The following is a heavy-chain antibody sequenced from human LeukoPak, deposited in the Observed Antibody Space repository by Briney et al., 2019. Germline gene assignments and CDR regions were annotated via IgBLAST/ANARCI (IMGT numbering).Heavy chain of an antibody. V-gene: IGHV4-30-4*01. Sequence: SETLSLTCTVSGGSISSGDYYWSWIRQPPGKGLEWIGYIYYSGSAYYNPSLKSRVTISVDTSKNQFSLKLSSVTAADTAVYYCARKYYDSRTKYGMDVWGQGTTVTVSS. CDR1: GGSISSGDYY. CDR3: ARKYYDSRTKYGMDV. D-gene: IGHD3-22*01. CDR2: IYYSGSA. J-gene: IGHJ6*02.